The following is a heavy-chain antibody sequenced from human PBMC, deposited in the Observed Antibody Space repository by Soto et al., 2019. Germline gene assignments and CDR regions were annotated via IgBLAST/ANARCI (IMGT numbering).Heavy chain of an antibody. V-gene: IGHV3-30-3*01. D-gene: IGHD4-17*01. CDR1: GFTFNIYA. CDR3: AREDDYGYRYINYGLDV. J-gene: IGHJ6*02. CDR2: ISFDGTKK. Sequence: SGGSLRLSCAASGFTFNIYALHWVRQAPGKGLEWVAVISFDGTKKYYSDSVKGRFTISRDNLKNTLYLQMNNLRVEDAALYFCAREDDYGYRYINYGLDVWGRGTTVTVSS.